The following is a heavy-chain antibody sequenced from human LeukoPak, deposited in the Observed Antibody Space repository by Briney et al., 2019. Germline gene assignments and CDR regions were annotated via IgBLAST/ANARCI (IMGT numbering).Heavy chain of an antibody. CDR3: TVSGYSSSWYAFGY. J-gene: IGHJ4*02. Sequence: GSLRLSCAGSGLTFSNARVSWVRPGPGKGLEWVGRRKSKTGGGATEYAASVKGRFTNSRDDSKNTLYLQMNSLKTEDTAVYYCTVSGYSSSWYAFGYWGQGTLVTVSS. D-gene: IGHD6-13*01. CDR1: GLTFSNAR. CDR2: RKSKTGGGAT. V-gene: IGHV3-15*01.